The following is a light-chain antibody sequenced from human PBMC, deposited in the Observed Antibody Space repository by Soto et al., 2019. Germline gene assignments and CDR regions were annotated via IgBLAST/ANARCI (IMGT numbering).Light chain of an antibody. CDR3: QVWDSSTRVV. J-gene: IGLJ2*01. Sequence: SSELTQPLSVSVALGQTARITCGGNNIGSKNVHWYQQKPGQAPVLVIYRDSNRPSGIPERFSGSNSGNTATLTISRAQAGDEADYYCQVWDSSTRVVFGGGTKVTVL. CDR1: NIGSKN. CDR2: RDS. V-gene: IGLV3-9*01.